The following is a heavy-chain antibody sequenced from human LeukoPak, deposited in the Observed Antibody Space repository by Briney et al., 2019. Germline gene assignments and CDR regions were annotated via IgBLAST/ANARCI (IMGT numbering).Heavy chain of an antibody. J-gene: IGHJ4*02. CDR3: ARLNDGSGSPDY. CDR2: IYPYDSDT. V-gene: IGHV5-51*01. D-gene: IGHD3-22*01. CDR1: GYSFTNYW. Sequence: GESLKISCQGSGYSFTNYWIGWVRQMPGKGLEWMGLIYPYDSDTRYTLSFQGQVTLSADKSIRTAYLQWSSLKASDTAMYYCARLNDGSGSPDYWGQGTLVTVSS.